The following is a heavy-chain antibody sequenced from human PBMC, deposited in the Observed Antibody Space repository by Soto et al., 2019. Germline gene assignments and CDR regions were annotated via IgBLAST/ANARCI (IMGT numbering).Heavy chain of an antibody. CDR1: GFTFSDYY. CDR3: ARVISYDSSGYYFDY. D-gene: IGHD3-22*01. CDR2: ISSSSSYT. V-gene: IGHV3-11*06. J-gene: IGHJ4*02. Sequence: PGGSLRLSCAASGFTFSDYYMSWIRQVPGKGLEWVSYISSSSSYTNYADSVKGRFTISRDNAKNSLYLQMNSLRAEDTAVYYCARVISYDSSGYYFDYWGQGTLVTVSS.